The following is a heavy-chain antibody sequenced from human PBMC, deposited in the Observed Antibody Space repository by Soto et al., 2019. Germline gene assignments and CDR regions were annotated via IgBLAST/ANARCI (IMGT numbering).Heavy chain of an antibody. CDR3: AISYIDYALIGYYYYGMYV. V-gene: IGHV1-3*01. CDR1: GYTFTSYA. J-gene: IGHJ6*02. Sequence: ASVKVSCKASGYTFTSYAMHWVRQAPGQRLERMGWINAGNGNTKYSQKFQGRVTITRDTSASTAYMELSRLRSEDTAVCYCAISYIDYALIGYYYYGMYVWGRGTTVTVSS. D-gene: IGHD2-2*01. CDR2: INAGNGNT.